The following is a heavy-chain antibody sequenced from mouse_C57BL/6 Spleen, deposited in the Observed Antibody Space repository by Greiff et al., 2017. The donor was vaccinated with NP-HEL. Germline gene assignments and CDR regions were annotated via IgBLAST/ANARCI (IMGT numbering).Heavy chain of an antibody. CDR2: ISYDGSN. D-gene: IGHD4-1*01. V-gene: IGHV3-6*01. CDR1: GYSITSGYY. J-gene: IGHJ2*01. Sequence: EVQLVESGPGLVKPSQSLSLTCSVTGYSITSGYYWNWIRQFPGNKLEWMGYISYDGSNNYNPSLKNRISITRDTSKNQFFLKLNSVTTEDTATYYCARLTGTLGFDYWGQGTTLTVSS. CDR3: ARLTGTLGFDY.